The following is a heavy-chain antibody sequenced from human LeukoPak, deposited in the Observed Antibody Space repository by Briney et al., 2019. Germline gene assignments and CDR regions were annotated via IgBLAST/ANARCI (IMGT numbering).Heavy chain of an antibody. D-gene: IGHD3-9*01. CDR1: GFTFNTYA. Sequence: GGSLRLSCAASGFTFNTYAMSWFRQAPGKGLEWVSAISGSGGSTWYADSVKGRFTISRDNSENTLYLQMNSLRAEDTAVYYCANPGRQYGLRYSDWLSHAFDIWGQGTMVTVSS. V-gene: IGHV3-23*01. CDR3: ANPGRQYGLRYSDWLSHAFDI. J-gene: IGHJ3*02. CDR2: ISGSGGST.